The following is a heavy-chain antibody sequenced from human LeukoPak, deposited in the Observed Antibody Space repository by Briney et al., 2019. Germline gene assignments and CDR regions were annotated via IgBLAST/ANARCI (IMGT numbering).Heavy chain of an antibody. CDR3: AREGANDYSNYGWLDP. D-gene: IGHD4-11*01. CDR2: INRDGSSI. Sequence: PGGSLRLSCAASGFTFSRYWMHWVRQAPGKGLMWVSRINRDGSSITYADSVKGRFTISRDSAKNTLYLQMNSLRAEDTAVYYCAREGANDYSNYGWLDPWGQGTLVTVSS. V-gene: IGHV3-74*01. J-gene: IGHJ5*02. CDR1: GFTFSRYW.